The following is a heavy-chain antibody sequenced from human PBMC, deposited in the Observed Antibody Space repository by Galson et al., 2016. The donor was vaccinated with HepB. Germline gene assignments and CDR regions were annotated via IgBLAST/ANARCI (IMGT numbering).Heavy chain of an antibody. CDR3: ARMHSSGPYTRFDP. CDR1: GFSLTTRGMR. D-gene: IGHD6-19*01. V-gene: IGHV2-70*01. J-gene: IGHJ5*02. CDR2: IDWHDEK. Sequence: PALVKPTQTLTLTCTFSGFSLTTRGMRVSWIRQSPGKALEWLGIIDWHDEKYYSTSLKTRLAISKDTSKNQVVLTMTNMDPVDTATYYCARMHSSGPYTRFDPWGQGALVTVSS.